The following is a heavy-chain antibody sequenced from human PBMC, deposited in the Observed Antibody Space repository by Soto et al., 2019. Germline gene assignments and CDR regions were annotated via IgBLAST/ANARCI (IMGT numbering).Heavy chain of an antibody. V-gene: IGHV4-4*02. D-gene: IGHD2-21*02. CDR3: AREIVTAGGNNYFDP. CDR2: VYHTGDT. CDR1: GGTVASSHW. J-gene: IGHJ5*02. Sequence: SETLALACDVSGGTVASSHWWGWVRQSPGRGLEWIGNVYHTGDTNFNPSLQSRVTFSVDKSNNQFSLRLTSVTAADTAVYFCAREIVTAGGNNYFDPWGPGTLVTVSS.